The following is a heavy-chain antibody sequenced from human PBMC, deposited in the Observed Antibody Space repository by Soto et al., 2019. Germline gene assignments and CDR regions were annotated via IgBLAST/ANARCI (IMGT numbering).Heavy chain of an antibody. CDR2: ITGTGTDT. CDR3: AFNSGSGSYYFDY. Sequence: GGSLRLSCSASGFTFSNYAMSWVRQAPGKGLEWFSAITGTGTDTYHADSVRARFTISRDNSKNTLFLQMNSLRAEDTAIYYCAFNSGSGSYYFDYWGQGTLVTVSS. CDR1: GFTFSNYA. D-gene: IGHD3-10*01. J-gene: IGHJ4*02. V-gene: IGHV3-23*01.